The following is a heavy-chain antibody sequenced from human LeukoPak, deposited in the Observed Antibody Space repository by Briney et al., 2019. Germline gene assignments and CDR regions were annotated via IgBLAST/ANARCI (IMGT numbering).Heavy chain of an antibody. V-gene: IGHV1-69*06. CDR2: IIPIFGTA. Sequence: SVKVSCKASGGTFSSYAISWVRQAPGQGLEWMGGIIPIFGTANYAQKFQSRVTITADKSTSTAYMELSSLRSEDTAVYYCAREGSGYSYGYGVVDYWGQGTLVTVSS. CDR3: AREGSGYSYGYGVVDY. J-gene: IGHJ4*02. CDR1: GGTFSSYA. D-gene: IGHD5-18*01.